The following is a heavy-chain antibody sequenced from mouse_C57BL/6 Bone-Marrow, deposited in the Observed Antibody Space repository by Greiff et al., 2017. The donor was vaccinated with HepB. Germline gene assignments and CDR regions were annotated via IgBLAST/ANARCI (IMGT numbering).Heavy chain of an antibody. Sequence: EVQGVESGGGLVQPGGSLKLSCAASGFTFSDYYMYWVRQTPEKRLEWVAYISNGGGSTYYPDTVKGRFTISRDNAKNTLYLQMSRLKSEDTAMYYCARPPYGNYGFAYWGQGTLVTVSA. CDR1: GFTFSDYY. CDR3: ARPPYGNYGFAY. CDR2: ISNGGGST. J-gene: IGHJ3*01. D-gene: IGHD2-1*01. V-gene: IGHV5-12*01.